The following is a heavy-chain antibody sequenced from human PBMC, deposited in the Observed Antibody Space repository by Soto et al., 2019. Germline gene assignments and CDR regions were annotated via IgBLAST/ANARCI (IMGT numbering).Heavy chain of an antibody. D-gene: IGHD3-9*01. J-gene: IGHJ6*02. Sequence: ASVKVSCKASGHTFTSYYMHWGRQAPGQGLEGMGIINLSAGSTSYAQKVQGRVTITRDTSTSTVYMDMSSMRSEDTAAYYCASRDPDILTPYSYSMDVWGQGTTVTVSS. CDR2: INLSAGST. V-gene: IGHV1-46*01. CDR1: GHTFTSYY. CDR3: ASRDPDILTPYSYSMDV.